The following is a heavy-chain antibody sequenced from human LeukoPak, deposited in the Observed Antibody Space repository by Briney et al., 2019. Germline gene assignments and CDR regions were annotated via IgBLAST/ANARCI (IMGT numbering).Heavy chain of an antibody. CDR2: IWHDGGNK. J-gene: IGHJ1*01. D-gene: IGHD4-17*01. CDR1: GFSFSTYG. V-gene: IGHV3-33*01. CDR3: GRDPNGDYIGAFEFQR. Sequence: PGGTLRLSCAASGFSFSTYGMHLVRQAPGKGLEGVAVIWHDGGNKYYAVYVKGRFTIYRDNSRNILYLQMNNLRGEDTALYYCGRDPNGDYIGAFEFQRWGQGTLVSVSS.